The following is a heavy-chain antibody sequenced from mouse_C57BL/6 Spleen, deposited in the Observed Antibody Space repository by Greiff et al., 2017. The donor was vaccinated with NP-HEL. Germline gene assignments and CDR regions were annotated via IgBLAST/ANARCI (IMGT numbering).Heavy chain of an antibody. J-gene: IGHJ4*01. CDR3: ARTGPYYYGSSYGLNYDAMDY. CDR2: INPNNGGT. CDR1: GYTFTDYN. D-gene: IGHD1-1*01. V-gene: IGHV1-18*01. Sequence: VQLQQSGPELVKPGASVKIPCKASGYTFTDYNMDWVKQSHGKSLEWIGDINPNNGGTIYNQKFKGKATLTVDKSSSTAYMELRSLTSEDTAVYYCARTGPYYYGSSYGLNYDAMDYWGQGTSVTVST.